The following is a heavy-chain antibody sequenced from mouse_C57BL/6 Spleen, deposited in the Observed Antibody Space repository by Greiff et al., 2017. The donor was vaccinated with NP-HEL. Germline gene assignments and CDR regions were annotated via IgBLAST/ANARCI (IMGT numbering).Heavy chain of an antibody. D-gene: IGHD1-1*01. CDR1: GFTFSDYG. CDR3: ARDYYGSSYGFAY. J-gene: IGHJ3*01. Sequence: DVMLVESGGGLVKPGGSLKLSCAASGFTFSDYGMHWVRQAPEKGLEWVAYISSGSSTIYYADTVKGRFTISRDNAKNTLFLQMTSLRSEDTAMYYCARDYYGSSYGFAYWGKGTLVTVST. V-gene: IGHV5-17*01. CDR2: ISSGSSTI.